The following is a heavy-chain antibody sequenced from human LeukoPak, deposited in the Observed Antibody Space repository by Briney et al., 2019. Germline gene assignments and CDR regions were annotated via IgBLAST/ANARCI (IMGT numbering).Heavy chain of an antibody. CDR2: ISSSSSYI. CDR1: GSTFSSYS. Sequence: NPGGSLRLSCAASGSTFSSYSMNWVRQAPGKGLEWVSSISSSSSYIYYADSVKGRFTISRDNAKNSLYLQMNSLRAEDTAVYYCARDLGDSSGYPDYWGQGTLVTVSS. CDR3: ARDLGDSSGYPDY. V-gene: IGHV3-21*01. D-gene: IGHD3-22*01. J-gene: IGHJ4*02.